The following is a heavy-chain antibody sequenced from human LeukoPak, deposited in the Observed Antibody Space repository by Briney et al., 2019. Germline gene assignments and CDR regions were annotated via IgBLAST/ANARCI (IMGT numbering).Heavy chain of an antibody. Sequence: ASVKVSCKASGGTFSSYAISWVRQAPGQGLEWMGGIIPIFGTANYAQKFQGRVTITADESTSTAHMELSSLRSEDTAVYYCASGPGTTVVPYFDYWGQGTLVTVSS. CDR3: ASGPGTTVVPYFDY. CDR1: GGTFSSYA. V-gene: IGHV1-69*13. CDR2: IIPIFGTA. D-gene: IGHD4-23*01. J-gene: IGHJ4*02.